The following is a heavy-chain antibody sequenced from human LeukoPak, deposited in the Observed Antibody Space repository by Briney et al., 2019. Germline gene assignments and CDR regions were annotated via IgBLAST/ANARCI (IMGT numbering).Heavy chain of an antibody. V-gene: IGHV1-24*01. Sequence: ASVKVSCKVSGYTLTEISMHWVRHAPGKGLELMGGFDPEDGETIYAQKFQGRVNMTEDTSTDTAYMELSSLRSEDTAVYYCATEYSSSSGAFAIWGQGTMVTVSS. J-gene: IGHJ3*02. CDR1: GYTLTEIS. CDR3: ATEYSSSSGAFAI. D-gene: IGHD6-6*01. CDR2: FDPEDGET.